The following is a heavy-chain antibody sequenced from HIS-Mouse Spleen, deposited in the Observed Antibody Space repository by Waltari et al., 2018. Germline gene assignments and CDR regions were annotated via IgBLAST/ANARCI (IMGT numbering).Heavy chain of an antibody. CDR2: IYYSGST. D-gene: IGHD6-13*01. Sequence: QLQLQESGPGLVKPSETLSLTCTVSGGSISSSSYYWGWIRQPPGKGLEWIGSIYYSGSTYYNPSLKRRVTISVDTSKNQFSLKLGSVTAADTAVYYCAREIPYSSSWYDWYFDLWGRDTLVTVSS. CDR3: AREIPYSSSWYDWYFDL. CDR1: GGSISSSSYY. V-gene: IGHV4-39*07. J-gene: IGHJ2*01.